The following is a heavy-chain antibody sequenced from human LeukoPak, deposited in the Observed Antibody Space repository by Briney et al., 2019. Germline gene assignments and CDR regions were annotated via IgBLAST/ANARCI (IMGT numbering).Heavy chain of an antibody. CDR1: GFTFSSYA. Sequence: PGGSLRLSCEASGFTFSSYAMSWVRQAPGKGLEWVSAISGSGGSTYYADYVKGRFTISRDNSKNTLYLQMNSLRAEDTAVYYCAKDLVGATAYFDYWGQGTLVTVSS. CDR2: ISGSGGST. CDR3: AKDLVGATAYFDY. J-gene: IGHJ4*02. V-gene: IGHV3-23*01. D-gene: IGHD1-26*01.